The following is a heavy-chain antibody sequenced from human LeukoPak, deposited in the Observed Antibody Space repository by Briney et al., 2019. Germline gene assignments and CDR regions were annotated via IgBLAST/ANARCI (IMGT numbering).Heavy chain of an antibody. D-gene: IGHD3-10*01. CDR2: INSDGSST. CDR1: GFTFSSYW. V-gene: IGHV3-74*01. J-gene: IGHJ6*03. Sequence: GGSLRLSCAASGFTFSSYWMHWVRQAPGKGLVRVSRINSDGSSTSYADSVKGRFTIYRDNAKNTLYLQMNSLRAEDTAVYYCAREVITMVRGVRYYYYYYMDVWGKGTTVTVSS. CDR3: AREVITMVRGVRYYYYYYMDV.